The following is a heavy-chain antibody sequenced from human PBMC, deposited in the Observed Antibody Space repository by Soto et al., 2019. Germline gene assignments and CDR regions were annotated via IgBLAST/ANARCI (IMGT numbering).Heavy chain of an antibody. CDR1: GFSVSSKY. CDR2: IYSGGST. Sequence: GGSLRLSCAASGFSVSSKYMSWVRQAPGKGLEWVSVIYSGGSTYYADSVKGRFTISRDNSKNTLYLQMNSLRAEDTAVYYCARVPVAGTGRGYYYGMDVWGQGTTVTVSS. J-gene: IGHJ6*02. V-gene: IGHV3-53*01. D-gene: IGHD6-19*01. CDR3: ARVPVAGTGRGYYYGMDV.